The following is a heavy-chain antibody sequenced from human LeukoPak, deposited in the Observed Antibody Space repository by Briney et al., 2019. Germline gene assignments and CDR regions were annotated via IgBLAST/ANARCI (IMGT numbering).Heavy chain of an antibody. J-gene: IGHJ6*03. Sequence: ASVKVSCKASGYTFTSYDINWVRQATGQGLEWMGWMNPNSGNTGYAQKFQGRVTMTRNTSISTAYMELSSLRSEDTAVYYCARGPGLIILSYYYYYMDVWGKGTTVTISS. CDR1: GYTFTSYD. V-gene: IGHV1-8*01. CDR2: MNPNSGNT. D-gene: IGHD3-9*01. CDR3: ARGPGLIILSYYYYYMDV.